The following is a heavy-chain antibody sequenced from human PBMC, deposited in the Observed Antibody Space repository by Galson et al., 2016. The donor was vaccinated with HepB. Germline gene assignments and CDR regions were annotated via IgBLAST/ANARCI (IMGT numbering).Heavy chain of an antibody. V-gene: IGHV3-23*01. CDR2: ISDSGDNT. Sequence: SLRLSCAGSGFSFSIAAMGWVRQAPGKGLEWVSYISDSGDNTDYADFVKGRFTISKDNSKNTLYLQMNSVRAEDTAVYYCAARFGELLAVYDFWGQGALVTVSS. D-gene: IGHD3-10*01. CDR3: AARFGELLAVYDF. J-gene: IGHJ4*02. CDR1: GFSFSIAA.